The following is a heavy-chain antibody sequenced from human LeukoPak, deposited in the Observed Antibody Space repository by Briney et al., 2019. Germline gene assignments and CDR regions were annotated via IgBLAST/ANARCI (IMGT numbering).Heavy chain of an antibody. V-gene: IGHV1-2*02. CDR2: INPNSGGT. Sequence: ASVKVSCKASGYTFTGYYMHWVRQAPGQGLEWMGWINPNSGGTNYAQKFQGRVTMTRDTSISTAYMELSRLRSDDTAVYYCARRLGSSRPTLDYWGQGTLVTVSS. J-gene: IGHJ4*02. D-gene: IGHD7-27*01. CDR1: GYTFTGYY. CDR3: ARRLGSSRPTLDY.